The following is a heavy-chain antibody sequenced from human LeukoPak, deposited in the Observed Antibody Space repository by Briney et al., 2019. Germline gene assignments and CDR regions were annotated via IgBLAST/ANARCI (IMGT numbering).Heavy chain of an antibody. CDR1: GFTFISYD. CDR3: AKNIPNCSSTSCPLDY. V-gene: IGHV3-30*18. Sequence: PGRSLRLSCAASGFTFISYDIHWVRQAPGKGLEWVAVIPYDGSNKYCADSVKGRFTISRDNSKNTLYLQVNSLRTEDTAVYYCAKNIPNCSSTSCPLDYWGQGTLVTVSS. CDR2: IPYDGSNK. J-gene: IGHJ4*02. D-gene: IGHD2-2*01.